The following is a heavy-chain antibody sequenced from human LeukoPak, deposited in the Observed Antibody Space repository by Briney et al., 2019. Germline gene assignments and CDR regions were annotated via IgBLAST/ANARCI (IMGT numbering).Heavy chain of an antibody. V-gene: IGHV3-21*01. J-gene: IGHJ6*01. CDR2: ISTSSSYI. CDR3: ARVLWFGELLLVSNGMDV. CDR1: GFTFSSYA. D-gene: IGHD3-10*01. Sequence: LGGSLRLSCAASGFTFSSYAMNWDRQAPGKGLEWVSSISTSSSYIYYADSLKGRFTISRDNAKNSLYLQMNSLRAEDTAVYYCARVLWFGELLLVSNGMDVWGEGTTVSVSS.